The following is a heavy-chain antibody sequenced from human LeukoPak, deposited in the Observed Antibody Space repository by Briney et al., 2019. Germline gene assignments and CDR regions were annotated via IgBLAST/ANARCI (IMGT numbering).Heavy chain of an antibody. D-gene: IGHD6-19*01. V-gene: IGHV3-30*04. CDR3: ARGPSIAVALRYFDY. Sequence: GGSLRLSCAASGFTFSSYAMHWVRQAPGKGLEWVAVISYDGSNKYYADSVKGRFTISRDNSKNTLYLQMNSLRAEDTAAYYCARGPSIAVALRYFDYWGQGTLVTVSS. J-gene: IGHJ4*02. CDR1: GFTFSSYA. CDR2: ISYDGSNK.